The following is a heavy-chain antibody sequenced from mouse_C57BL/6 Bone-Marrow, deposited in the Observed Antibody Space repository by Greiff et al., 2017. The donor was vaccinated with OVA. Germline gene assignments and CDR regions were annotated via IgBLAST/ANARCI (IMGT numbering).Heavy chain of an antibody. CDR1: GYTFTSYW. V-gene: IGHV1-55*01. CDR3: GRAWGYYGSSAWLAY. D-gene: IGHD1-1*01. Sequence: VQLQQPGAELVKPGASVKLSCKASGYTFTSYWITWVKQRPGQGLEWIGDIYPGSGSTNYNEKFKSKATLTVDKSSSTAYMQLSSLTSEDSAVYYCGRAWGYYGSSAWLAYWGQGTLVTVSA. CDR2: IYPGSGST. J-gene: IGHJ3*01.